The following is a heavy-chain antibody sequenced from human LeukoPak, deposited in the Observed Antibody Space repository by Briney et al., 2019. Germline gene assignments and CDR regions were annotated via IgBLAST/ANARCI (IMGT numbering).Heavy chain of an antibody. CDR1: GFTFEDYG. CDR3: AKCVYSNIYYWFDP. CDR2: ITGNGVST. V-gene: IGHV3-43*02. D-gene: IGHD6-13*01. Sequence: GGSLRLSCAASGFTFEDYGMHWVRQAPGEGLEWVSLITGNGVSTYYADSVKGRFTISRDNSKNSLYLQMNSLRTEDTALYYCAKCVYSNIYYWFDPWGQGTLVSVSS. J-gene: IGHJ5*02.